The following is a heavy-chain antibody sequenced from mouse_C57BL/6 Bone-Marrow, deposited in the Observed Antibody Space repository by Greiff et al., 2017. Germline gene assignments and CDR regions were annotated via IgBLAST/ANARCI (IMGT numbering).Heavy chain of an antibody. Sequence: DVTLVESGGDLVKPGGSLKLSCEASGFTFSSYGMSWVRQTPDKRLEWVATISSGGSYTYYPDSVKGRFTISRDNAKNTLYMQMSSLRSEDTDRYYCASHDVGSSYYWCFDVWGTGTPVTVSS. J-gene: IGHJ1*03. V-gene: IGHV5-6*02. D-gene: IGHD1-1*01. CDR1: GFTFSSYG. CDR2: ISSGGSYT. CDR3: ASHDVGSSYYWCFDV.